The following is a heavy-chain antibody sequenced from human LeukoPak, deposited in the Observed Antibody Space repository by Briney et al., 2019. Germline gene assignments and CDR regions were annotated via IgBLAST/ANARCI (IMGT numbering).Heavy chain of an antibody. CDR2: ISSSGSTM. D-gene: IGHD2-15*01. J-gene: IGHJ4*02. CDR3: ARGRCSGGSCPMDY. Sequence: GGSLRLSCAASGFTFSRYELNWVRQAPGKGLEWISYISSSGSTMYYADSVKGRFTISRDTSKNTLFLQMSSLRAEDTAVYYCARGRCSGGSCPMDYWGQRTLVTVSS. CDR1: GFTFSRYE. V-gene: IGHV3-48*03.